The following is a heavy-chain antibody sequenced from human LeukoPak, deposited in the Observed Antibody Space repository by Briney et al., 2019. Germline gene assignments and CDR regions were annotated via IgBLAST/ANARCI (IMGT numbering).Heavy chain of an antibody. Sequence: GGSLRLSCTASGFTFSNYWMSWVRQAPGKGLEWVANIKQDGSEKYYVDSVKGRFTISRDNAKNSLYLQMNSLRAEDTAVCYCARGGGNFDYWGQGTLVTVSS. CDR2: IKQDGSEK. CDR1: GFTFSNYW. J-gene: IGHJ4*02. V-gene: IGHV3-7*01. CDR3: ARGGGNFDY.